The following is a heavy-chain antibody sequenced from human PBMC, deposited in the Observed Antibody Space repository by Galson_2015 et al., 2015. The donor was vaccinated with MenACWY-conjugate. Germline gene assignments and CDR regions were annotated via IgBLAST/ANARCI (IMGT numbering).Heavy chain of an antibody. Sequence: SLRLSCAASGFTFSSFAMSWVRQAPGKGLEWVSALSDSGGHTHPADSVKGRGANSREKPLRKLYLQKNSLRTEDTAVYYCAKVAGYCSDDTYMNYYLDSWGQGTLVTVSS. D-gene: IGHD2-15*01. V-gene: IGHV3-23*01. CDR1: GFTFSSFA. J-gene: IGHJ4*02. CDR3: AKVAGYCSDDTYMNYYLDS. CDR2: LSDSGGHT.